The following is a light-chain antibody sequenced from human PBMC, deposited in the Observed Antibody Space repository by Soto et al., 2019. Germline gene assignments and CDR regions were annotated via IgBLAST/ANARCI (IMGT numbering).Light chain of an antibody. CDR2: DVS. Sequence: QSALTQSASVSGSPGQSVTISCTGTSSDVGGYNYVSWYQQHPGKAPKLLIFDVSNRPSGVSDRFSGSKSGNTASLTISGLQAEDEADYYCSSYTSSSTLVAFGGGTKLTVL. J-gene: IGLJ2*01. CDR3: SSYTSSSTLVA. CDR1: SSDVGGYNY. V-gene: IGLV2-14*01.